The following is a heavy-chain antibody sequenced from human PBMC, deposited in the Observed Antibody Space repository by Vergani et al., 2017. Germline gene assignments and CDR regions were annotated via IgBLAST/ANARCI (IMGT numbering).Heavy chain of an antibody. Sequence: QVQLQQWGAGLLKPSETLSLTCAVYGGSFSGYYWSWIRQPPGKGLEWIGEINHSGSTNYNPSLKSRVTISVDTSKNQFSLKLSSVTAADTAVYYCASSMGSGSYRTFDYWGQGTLVTVSS. J-gene: IGHJ4*02. CDR2: INHSGST. CDR1: GGSFSGYY. D-gene: IGHD1-26*01. CDR3: ASSMGSGSYRTFDY. V-gene: IGHV4-34*01.